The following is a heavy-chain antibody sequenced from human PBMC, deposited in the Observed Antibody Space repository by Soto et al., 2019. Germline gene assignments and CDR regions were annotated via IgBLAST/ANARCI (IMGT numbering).Heavy chain of an antibody. CDR3: ARGYGDSHDY. V-gene: IGHV1-69*02. J-gene: IGHJ4*02. CDR1: GGTFSSYT. CDR2: IIPMFGIA. Sequence: QVQLVQSGAEVKKPGSSVKVSCKASGGTFSSYTISWVRQAPGQGLEWMGRIIPMFGIANYAQKFQGRVTITADKSTSTASMELSSLRSEDTAVYSCARGYGDSHDYWGQGTLVTVSS. D-gene: IGHD4-17*01.